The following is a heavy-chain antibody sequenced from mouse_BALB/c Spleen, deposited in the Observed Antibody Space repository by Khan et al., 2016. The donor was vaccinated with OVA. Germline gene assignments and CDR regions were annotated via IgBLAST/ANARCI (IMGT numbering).Heavy chain of an antibody. J-gene: IGHJ2*01. Sequence: QLEESGPGLVKPSQSLSLTCTVTGYSITSGYGWNWIRQFPGNKLEWMGYISYSGSTNYNPSLKSRISITRDTSKNQFFLQLNSVTTEDTATYYCARTARIKYWGQGTKRTVSS. D-gene: IGHD1-2*01. CDR2: ISYSGST. CDR3: ARTARIKY. CDR1: GYSITSGYG. V-gene: IGHV3-2*02.